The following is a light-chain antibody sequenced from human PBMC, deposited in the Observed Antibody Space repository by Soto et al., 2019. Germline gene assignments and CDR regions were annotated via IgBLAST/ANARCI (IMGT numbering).Light chain of an antibody. CDR3: QHWESLPLT. CDR1: QDISNS. Sequence: DIQMTQSPSSRSASVGDRVTISCEASQDISNSLNWYQQKQGKAPKXLIYDASNLETGVPSRFSGSGSGTDFTLTISRLKPEDIATDECQHWESLPLTFVQGTRLEI. J-gene: IGKJ5*01. CDR2: DAS. V-gene: IGKV1-33*01.